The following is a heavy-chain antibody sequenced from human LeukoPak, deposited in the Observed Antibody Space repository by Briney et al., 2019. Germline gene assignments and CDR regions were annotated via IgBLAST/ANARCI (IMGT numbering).Heavy chain of an antibody. CDR2: IRYDGSNK. V-gene: IGHV3-30*02. CDR3: ARDHSPGYSSGWYPLKDY. D-gene: IGHD6-19*01. Sequence: GGSLRLSCAASGFTFSSYGMHWVRQAPGKGLEWVAFIRYDGSNKYYADSVKGRFTISRDNSKNTLYLQMNSLRAEDTAVYYCARDHSPGYSSGWYPLKDYWGQGTLVTVSS. J-gene: IGHJ4*02. CDR1: GFTFSSYG.